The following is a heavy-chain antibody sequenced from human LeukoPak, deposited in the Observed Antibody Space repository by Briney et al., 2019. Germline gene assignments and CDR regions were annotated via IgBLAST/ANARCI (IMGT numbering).Heavy chain of an antibody. Sequence: GESLKISCKGSGYSLTSFWIGWVRQMPGKGLEWMGIIYPGDSDTRYSPSFQGQVTISADKSISTAYLQWSSLKASDTAMYYCATAPYSNEERDFDYWGQGTLVTFSS. V-gene: IGHV5-51*01. CDR1: GYSLTSFW. CDR2: IYPGDSDT. J-gene: IGHJ4*02. CDR3: ATAPYSNEERDFDY. D-gene: IGHD4-11*01.